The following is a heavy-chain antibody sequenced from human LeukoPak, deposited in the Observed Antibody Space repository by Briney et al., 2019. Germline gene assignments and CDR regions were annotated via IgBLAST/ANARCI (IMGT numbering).Heavy chain of an antibody. CDR1: GFTFSAYY. CDR3: AQPSTRSQYYYMDV. Sequence: PGGSLRLSCAASGFTFSAYYISWIRQAPGKGLEWVSYISSSGSTIYYADSVKGRFTISRDNAKNSLYLQMNSLRAEDTAVYYCAQPSTRSQYYYMDVWGKGTTVTVSS. CDR2: ISSSGSTI. J-gene: IGHJ6*03. V-gene: IGHV3-11*01. D-gene: IGHD2-2*01.